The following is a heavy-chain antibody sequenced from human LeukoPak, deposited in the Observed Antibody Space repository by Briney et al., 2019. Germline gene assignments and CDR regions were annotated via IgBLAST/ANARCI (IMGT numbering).Heavy chain of an antibody. CDR3: AVGFWRSWFDP. D-gene: IGHD3-3*01. V-gene: IGHV1-18*01. CDR1: GYTFTSYG. Sequence: ASVKVSCKASGYTFTSYGISWVRQAPGQGLEWTGWISAYNGNTNYAQKLQGRVTMTTDTSTSTAYMELSSLRSEDTAVYYCAVGFWRSWFDPWGQGTLVTVSS. J-gene: IGHJ5*02. CDR2: ISAYNGNT.